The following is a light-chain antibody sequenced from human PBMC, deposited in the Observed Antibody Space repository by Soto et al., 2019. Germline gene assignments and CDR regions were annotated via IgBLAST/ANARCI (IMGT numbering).Light chain of an antibody. CDR1: QAVNSW. CDR3: QQYGA. Sequence: DNQLTQSPSSISASVGDRVTIPCRASQAVNSWLAWFQQKPGMAPKLVIYKSSILENGVPSRFSGGGSGTEFTLTISSLQPDDFATYYCQQYGAFGQGTKVDIK. CDR2: KSS. V-gene: IGKV1-5*03. J-gene: IGKJ1*01.